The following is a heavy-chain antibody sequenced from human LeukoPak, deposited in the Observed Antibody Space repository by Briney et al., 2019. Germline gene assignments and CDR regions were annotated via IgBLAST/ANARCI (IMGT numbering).Heavy chain of an antibody. Sequence: GGSLRLSCAASGFTFSTYSMNWVRQAPGKGLEWVSYITSSSSTIYYADSVKGRFTVSRDNAKNSLYLQMNSLRDDDTAVYYCARDLISGHYTFDYWGQGTLVTVSS. CDR3: ARDLISGHYTFDY. J-gene: IGHJ4*02. V-gene: IGHV3-48*02. CDR2: ITSSSSTI. CDR1: GFTFSTYS. D-gene: IGHD1-26*01.